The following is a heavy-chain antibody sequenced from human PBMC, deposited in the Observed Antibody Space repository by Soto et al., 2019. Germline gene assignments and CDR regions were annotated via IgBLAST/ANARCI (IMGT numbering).Heavy chain of an antibody. V-gene: IGHV1-18*01. CDR1: GYTFTSYG. D-gene: IGHD3-9*01. CDR2: ISAYNGNT. Sequence: QVQLVQSGAEVKKPGASVKVSCKASGYTFTSYGISWVRQAPGQGLEWMGWISAYNGNTNYAQKLQGRVTMTTDTSTSTAYRELRSLRSDDTAVYYCARDYDILTGLSNTDAFDIWGQGTMVTVSS. J-gene: IGHJ3*02. CDR3: ARDYDILTGLSNTDAFDI.